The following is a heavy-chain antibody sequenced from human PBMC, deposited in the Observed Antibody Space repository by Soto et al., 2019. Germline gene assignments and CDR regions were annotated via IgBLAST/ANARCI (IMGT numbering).Heavy chain of an antibody. Sequence: HPGGSLRLSCAASGFTFSSYAMHWVRQAPGKGLEWVAVISYDGSNKYYADSVKGRFTISRDNSKNTLYLQMNSLRAEDTAVYYCAKAGWFYYMDVWGKGTTVTVSS. J-gene: IGHJ6*03. V-gene: IGHV3-30*04. CDR2: ISYDGSNK. CDR3: AKAGWFYYMDV. D-gene: IGHD2-15*01. CDR1: GFTFSSYA.